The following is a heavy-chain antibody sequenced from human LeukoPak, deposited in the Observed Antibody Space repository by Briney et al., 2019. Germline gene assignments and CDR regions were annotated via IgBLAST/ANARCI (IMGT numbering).Heavy chain of an antibody. CDR1: GGSISSSNW. CDR2: IYHSGST. CDR3: ARDAHYYDSSGYLLLAAFDI. V-gene: IGHV4-4*02. D-gene: IGHD3-22*01. Sequence: PSETLSLTCAVSGGSISSSNWWSWVRPPPGKGLEWIGEIYHSGSTNYNPSLKSRVTISVDKSKNQFSLRLSSVTAADTAVYYCARDAHYYDSSGYLLLAAFDIWGQGTMVTVSS. J-gene: IGHJ3*02.